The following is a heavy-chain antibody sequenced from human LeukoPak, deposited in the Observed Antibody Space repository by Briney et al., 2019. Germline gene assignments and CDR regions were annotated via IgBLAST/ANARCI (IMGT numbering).Heavy chain of an antibody. CDR3: ARDKLGLGELSLSDQ. V-gene: IGHV1-2*02. Sequence: ASVKVSFRASGYTLTEYYIHWVRQAPGQGLEWMGWMNPNSGGTESAQKFQGRVTMTRDTSISTAYMELSRLTSDDTAMYYCARDKLGLGELSLSDQWGQGTLVTVSS. CDR1: GYTLTEYY. CDR2: MNPNSGGT. J-gene: IGHJ5*02. D-gene: IGHD3-16*02.